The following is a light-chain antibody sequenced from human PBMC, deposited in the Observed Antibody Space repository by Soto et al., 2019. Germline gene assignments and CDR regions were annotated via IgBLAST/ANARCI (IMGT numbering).Light chain of an antibody. J-gene: IGKJ5*01. V-gene: IGKV1-39*01. Sequence: DIQMTQSPSSLSASVGDRVTITCRASQSISSYLNWYQQKPGKAPKDLIYASSSLQSGVPSRFSGSGSGTDFTLTISSLQPEDFATYYCQQSYSTLITFGQGTRLEIK. CDR3: QQSYSTLIT. CDR1: QSISSY. CDR2: ASS.